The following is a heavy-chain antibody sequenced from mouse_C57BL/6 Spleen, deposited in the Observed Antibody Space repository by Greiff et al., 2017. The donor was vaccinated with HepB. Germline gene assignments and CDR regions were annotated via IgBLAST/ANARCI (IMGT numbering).Heavy chain of an antibody. V-gene: IGHV5-2*03. CDR2: INSDGGST. J-gene: IGHJ1*03. CDR1: EYEFPSHD. Sequence: DVMLVESGGGLVQPGESLKLSCESNEYEFPSHDMSWVRKTPEKRLELVAAINSDGGSTYYPDTMERRFIISRDNTKKTLYLQMSSLRSEDTALYYCARGFYGNYWYFDVWGTGTTVTVSS. CDR3: ARGFYGNYWYFDV. D-gene: IGHD2-1*01.